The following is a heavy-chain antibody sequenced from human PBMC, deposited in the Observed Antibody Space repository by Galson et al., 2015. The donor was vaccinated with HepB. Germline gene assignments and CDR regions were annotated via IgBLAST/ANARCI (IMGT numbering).Heavy chain of an antibody. D-gene: IGHD5-24*01. CDR2: IYYSGST. J-gene: IGHJ4*02. Sequence: LSLTCTVSGGSISSYYWSWLRQPPGKGLEWIGYIYYSGSTNYNPSLKSRVTISVDTSKNQFSLKVSSVTAADTAVYYCARASGWLQLRPRYFDYWGQGTLVTVSS. V-gene: IGHV4-59*01. CDR3: ARASGWLQLRPRYFDY. CDR1: GGSISSYY.